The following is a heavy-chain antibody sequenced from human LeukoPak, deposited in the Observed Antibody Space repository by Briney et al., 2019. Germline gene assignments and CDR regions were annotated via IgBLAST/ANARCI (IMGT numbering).Heavy chain of an antibody. CDR1: GGTFSSYA. Sequence: ASVKVSCKASGGTFSSYAVSWVRQAPGQGLEWMGGIIPIFGTANYAQKFQGRVTITADESTSTAYMELSSLRSEDTAVYYCASTVHSSPYYYYMDVWGKGTTVTISS. CDR3: ASTVHSSPYYYYMDV. J-gene: IGHJ6*03. D-gene: IGHD1-1*01. V-gene: IGHV1-69*13. CDR2: IIPIFGTA.